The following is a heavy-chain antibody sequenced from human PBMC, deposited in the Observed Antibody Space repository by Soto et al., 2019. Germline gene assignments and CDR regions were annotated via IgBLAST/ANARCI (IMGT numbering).Heavy chain of an antibody. D-gene: IGHD4-17*01. CDR3: ARGQSGDYASSYHYGMDV. CDR1: GGTFSSYA. CDR2: IIPIFGTA. Sequence: SVKVSCKASGGTFSSYAISWVRQAPGQGLEWMGGIIPIFGTANYAQKFQGRVTITADESTSTAYMELSSLRSEDTAVYYCARGQSGDYASSYHYGMDVWDQGTTVTACS. V-gene: IGHV1-69*13. J-gene: IGHJ6*02.